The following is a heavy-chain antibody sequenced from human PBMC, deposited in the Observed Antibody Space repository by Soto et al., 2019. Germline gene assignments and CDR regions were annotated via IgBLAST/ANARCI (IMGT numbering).Heavy chain of an antibody. J-gene: IGHJ4*02. CDR1: CDSFTSYG. Sequence: GGSVKVSCNAACDSFTSYGISRVRQAPGQGLEWMGWISAYNGNTNYAQKLQGRVTMTTDTSTSTAYMELRSLRSDDTAVYYCARDFFSVRGVIITGAYWGQGTLVTVSS. CDR3: ARDFFSVRGVIITGAY. CDR2: ISAYNGNT. D-gene: IGHD3-10*01. V-gene: IGHV1-18*01.